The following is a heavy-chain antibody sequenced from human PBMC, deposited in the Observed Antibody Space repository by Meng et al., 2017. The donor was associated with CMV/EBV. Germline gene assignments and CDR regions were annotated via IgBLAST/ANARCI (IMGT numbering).Heavy chain of an antibody. Sequence: SVKVSCKASGGTFSSYAISWGGQEAGQGLEGMGGIIPIFGTANYAQKVQGRVTITTDESTSTAYMELSSLRSEDTAVYYCARGREPAARLDYYGMDVWGQGTTVTVSS. CDR1: GGTFSSYA. D-gene: IGHD2-2*01. V-gene: IGHV1-69*05. CDR2: IIPIFGTA. J-gene: IGHJ6*02. CDR3: ARGREPAARLDYYGMDV.